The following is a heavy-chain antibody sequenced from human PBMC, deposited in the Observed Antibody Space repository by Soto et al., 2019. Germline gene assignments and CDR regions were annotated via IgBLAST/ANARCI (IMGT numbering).Heavy chain of an antibody. CDR2: IYYSGST. D-gene: IGHD3-3*01. J-gene: IGHJ4*02. V-gene: IGHV4-61*01. CDR3: ARFTIFGVVISSSIYYFDY. CDR1: GGSVSSGSYY. Sequence: PSETLSLTCTVSGGSVSSGSYYWSWIRQPPGKGLEWIGYIYYSGSTNYNPSLKSRVTISVDTSKNQFSLKLNSVTAADTAVYYCARFTIFGVVISSSIYYFDYWGQGTLVTVSS.